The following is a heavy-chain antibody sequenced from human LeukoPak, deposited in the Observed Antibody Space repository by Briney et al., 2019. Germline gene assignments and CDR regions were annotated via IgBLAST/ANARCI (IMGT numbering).Heavy chain of an antibody. J-gene: IGHJ2*01. CDR1: GYTFTSYD. D-gene: IGHD3-22*01. V-gene: IGHV1-8*01. Sequence: ASVKVSCKASGYTFTSYDINWVRQATGQGLEWMGWMNPNSGNTGYAQKFQGRVTVTRDTSITTAYMELSSLRSEDTAVYYCARDYYYDTSGHRSGYFDLWGRGTLVTVSS. CDR2: MNPNSGNT. CDR3: ARDYYYDTSGHRSGYFDL.